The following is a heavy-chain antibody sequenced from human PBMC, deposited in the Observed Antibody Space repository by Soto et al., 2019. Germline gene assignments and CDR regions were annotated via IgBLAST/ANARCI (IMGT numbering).Heavy chain of an antibody. V-gene: IGHV3-48*01. D-gene: IGHD1-1*01. J-gene: IGHJ4*02. CDR1: GFTFSSYS. CDR2: ISSSSSTI. CDR3: ARDERGFDY. Sequence: GGSLRLSCAASGFTFSSYSMNWVRQAPGKGLEWVSYISSSSSTIYYADSVKGRFTISRDNAKNSLYLQMNSLRAEDTAVYYCARDERGFDYWGQGTLVTVS.